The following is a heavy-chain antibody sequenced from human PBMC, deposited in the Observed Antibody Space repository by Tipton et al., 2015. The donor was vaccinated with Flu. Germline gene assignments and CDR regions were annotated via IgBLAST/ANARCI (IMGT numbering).Heavy chain of an antibody. CDR3: ATLQAPPGPPP. V-gene: IGHV4-59*12. D-gene: IGHD6-13*01. J-gene: IGHJ5*02. CDR1: GGSFSNYY. CDR2: IFYTGDT. Sequence: TLSLTCTVSGGSFSNYYWNWIRQPPGKGLEWIGYIFYTGDTSYNPSLKSRVTISTETSKNQFSLKLTSVTAADTAVYYCATLQAPPGPPPWGQGTLVTVSS.